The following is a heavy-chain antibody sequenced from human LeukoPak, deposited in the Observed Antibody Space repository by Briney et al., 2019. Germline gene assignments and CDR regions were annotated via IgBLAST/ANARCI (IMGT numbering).Heavy chain of an antibody. V-gene: IGHV3-30*18. Sequence: GGSLRLSCAASGFTFSSYGMHWVRQAPGKGLEWVAVISYDGSNKYYADSVKGRFTIPRDNSKNTLYLQMNSLRAEDTAVYYCAKDLAYCGGDCYHPFDYWGQGTLVTVSS. D-gene: IGHD2-21*02. CDR3: AKDLAYCGGDCYHPFDY. CDR1: GFTFSSYG. J-gene: IGHJ4*02. CDR2: ISYDGSNK.